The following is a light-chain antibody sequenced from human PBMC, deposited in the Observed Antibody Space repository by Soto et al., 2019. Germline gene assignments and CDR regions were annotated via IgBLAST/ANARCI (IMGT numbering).Light chain of an antibody. V-gene: IGLV2-14*03. J-gene: IGLJ2*01. CDR2: DVT. Sequence: QSALTQPASVSGSPGQSITISCSGTSSDFGGYNYVSWYQQHPGKAPKLLIYDVTNRPSGVSNRFSGSKFGNTASLTISGLQAEDEGDYYCSSYTTTTTVVAFGRGTKLTVL. CDR3: SSYTTTTTVVA. CDR1: SSDFGGYNY.